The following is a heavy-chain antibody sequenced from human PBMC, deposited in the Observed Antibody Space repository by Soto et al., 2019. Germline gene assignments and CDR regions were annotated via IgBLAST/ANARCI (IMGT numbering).Heavy chain of an antibody. D-gene: IGHD5-12*01. V-gene: IGHV1-18*01. Sequence: QVQLVQSGAEVKKPGASVKVSCKASGYTFSNYAISWVRQAPGQGLEWMGWISTDDGYTNYARDRVTMTKDSSTNTAYMELRSQRSDDTAIYYCARDRLHSGYDGDYWGQGTLVTVSS. CDR2: ISTDDGYT. CDR3: ARDRLHSGYDGDY. CDR1: GYTFSNYA. J-gene: IGHJ4*02.